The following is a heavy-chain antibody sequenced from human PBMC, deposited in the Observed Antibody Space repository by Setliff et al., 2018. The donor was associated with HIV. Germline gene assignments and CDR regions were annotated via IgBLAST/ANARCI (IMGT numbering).Heavy chain of an antibody. Sequence: SETLSLTCIVSGGSISGSSYYWGWIRQSPGKGLEWIGNMYYSGSTYYNPSLKSRVTISVDTSKNHLSLKLTSVTATDTAMYYCASANWNYLGYWFDPWGQGTLVTVSS. CDR2: MYYSGST. J-gene: IGHJ5*02. D-gene: IGHD1-7*01. CDR1: GGSISGSSYY. CDR3: ASANWNYLGYWFDP. V-gene: IGHV4-39*02.